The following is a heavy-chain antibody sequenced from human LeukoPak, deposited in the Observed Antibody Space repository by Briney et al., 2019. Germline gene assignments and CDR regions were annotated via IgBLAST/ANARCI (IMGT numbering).Heavy chain of an antibody. CDR3: ARVSTSGYRDWLDP. D-gene: IGHD3-9*01. J-gene: IGHJ5*02. Sequence: ASVTGSCKASGYTFADYYIHWVRQAPGQGLEWMGWIYPKSGGTNSAQKFQGRVTMTRDTSISTAYMELSRLKFDDTAVYYCARVSTSGYRDWLDPWGQGTLVTVSS. CDR2: IYPKSGGT. V-gene: IGHV1-2*02. CDR1: GYTFADYY.